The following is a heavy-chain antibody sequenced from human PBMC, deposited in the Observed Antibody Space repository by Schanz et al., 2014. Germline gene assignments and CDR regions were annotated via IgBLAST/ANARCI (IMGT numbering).Heavy chain of an antibody. CDR2: ISHDGHRD. D-gene: IGHD5-12*01. CDR3: AALDRGYDSHLYYCHYYMDV. V-gene: IGHV3-30-3*01. J-gene: IGHJ6*03. Sequence: VHLEESGGGVVQPGRSLRLSCAASGFTFHTYDMHWVRQAPGKGLEWVAQISHDGHRDFYADSVKGRFTISRDNSKNTPFQLMSSMRAADAAAYYYAALDRGYDSHLYYCHYYMDVWGQGTMVTVSS. CDR1: GFTFHTYD.